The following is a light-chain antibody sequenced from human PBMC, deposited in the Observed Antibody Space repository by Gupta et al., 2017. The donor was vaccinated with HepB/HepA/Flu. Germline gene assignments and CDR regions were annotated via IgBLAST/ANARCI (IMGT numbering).Light chain of an antibody. V-gene: IGLV1-47*01. CDR3: AAWDDSLSGWV. CDR2: RNN. J-gene: IGLJ3*02. CDR1: SSNIGSNY. Sequence: SVLTQPPSASRTPGQRVTISCSGSSSNIGSNYVYWYQQLPGTAPKLLIYRNNQRPSGVPDRCSGSKSGTSASLAISGLRSEDEADYYCAAWDDSLSGWVFGGGTKLTVL.